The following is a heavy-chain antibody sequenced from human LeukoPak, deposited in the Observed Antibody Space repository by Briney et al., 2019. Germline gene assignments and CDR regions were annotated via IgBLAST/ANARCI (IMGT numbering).Heavy chain of an antibody. J-gene: IGHJ1*01. V-gene: IGHV4-34*01. CDR3: ARRQV. CDR1: GGSFSGYY. CDR2: INHSGST. Sequence: PSETLSLTCAVYGGSFSGYYWSWIRQPPGKGLEWIGEINHSGSTNYNPSLKSRVTISVDTSKNQFSLRLSSVTAADTAVYYCARRQVWGQGTLVTVSS.